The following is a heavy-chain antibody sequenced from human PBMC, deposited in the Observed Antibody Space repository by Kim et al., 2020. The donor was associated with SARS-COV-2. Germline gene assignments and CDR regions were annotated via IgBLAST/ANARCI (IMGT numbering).Heavy chain of an antibody. CDR1: GFTFDDYT. V-gene: IGHV3-43*01. Sequence: GGSLRLSCAASGFTFDDYTMHWVRQAPGKGLEWVSLISWDGGSTYYADSVKGRFTISRDNSKNSLYLQMNSLRTEDTALYYCAKDIRSIAAAGTQTGLFDYWGQGTLVTVSS. D-gene: IGHD6-13*01. CDR2: ISWDGGST. J-gene: IGHJ4*02. CDR3: AKDIRSIAAAGTQTGLFDY.